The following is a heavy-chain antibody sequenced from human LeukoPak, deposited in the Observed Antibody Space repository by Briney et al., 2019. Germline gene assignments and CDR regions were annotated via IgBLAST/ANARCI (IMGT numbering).Heavy chain of an antibody. D-gene: IGHD2-2*01. J-gene: IGHJ6*02. V-gene: IGHV3-23*01. CDR3: AKPRYCNTTSCSSYGFDV. CDR1: GFNFNTFA. Sequence: PGGSLRLSCAASGFNFNTFALNWVRQAPGKGLQWVSAISGSGLSTYYADSVKGRFTISRDNSKNTLFLQLSRLTPEDTATYYCAKPRYCNTTSCSSYGFDVWGQGTTVTVSS. CDR2: ISGSGLST.